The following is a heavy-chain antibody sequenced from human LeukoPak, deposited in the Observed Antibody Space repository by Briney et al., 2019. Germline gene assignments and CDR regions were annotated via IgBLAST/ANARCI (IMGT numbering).Heavy chain of an antibody. D-gene: IGHD3-10*01. V-gene: IGHV4-4*07. CDR1: GGSISSYY. CDR2: IYTSGST. J-gene: IGHJ3*02. Sequence: SETLSLTCTVSGGSISSYYWSWIRQPAGKGLEWIGRIYTSGSTNYNPSLKSRVTMSVDTSKNQFSLTLNSVTAADTAVYYCASFGANPFGAFDIWGQGTMVTISS. CDR3: ASFGANPFGAFDI.